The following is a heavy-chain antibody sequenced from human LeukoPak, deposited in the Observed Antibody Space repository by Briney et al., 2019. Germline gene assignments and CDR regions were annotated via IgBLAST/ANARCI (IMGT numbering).Heavy chain of an antibody. CDR2: ISGSGGST. Sequence: GGSLRLSCAASGFTFSSYAMSWVCAAPGKGLEWVSAISGSGGSTYYADSVKGRFTISRDNSKNTLYLQMNSLRAEDTAVYYCAKEGSRGWYAFDYWGQGTLVTVSS. CDR3: AKEGSRGWYAFDY. J-gene: IGHJ4*02. CDR1: GFTFSSYA. V-gene: IGHV3-23*01. D-gene: IGHD6-19*01.